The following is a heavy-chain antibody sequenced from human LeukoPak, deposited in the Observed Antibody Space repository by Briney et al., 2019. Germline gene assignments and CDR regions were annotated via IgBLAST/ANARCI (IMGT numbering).Heavy chain of an antibody. D-gene: IGHD3-9*01. CDR1: GYSFTSYW. Sequence: GESLKISCKGSGYSFTSYWISWVRQMPGKGLEWMGRIDPSDSYTNYSPSFQGHVTISADMSISTAYPQWSSLKASDTAMYYCAGGYYDILTGWEGAFDIWGQGTMVTVSS. CDR3: AGGYYDILTGWEGAFDI. V-gene: IGHV5-10-1*01. CDR2: IDPSDSYT. J-gene: IGHJ3*02.